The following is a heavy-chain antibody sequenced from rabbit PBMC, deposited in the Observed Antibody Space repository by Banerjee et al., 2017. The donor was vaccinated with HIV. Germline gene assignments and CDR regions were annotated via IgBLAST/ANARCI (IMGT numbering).Heavy chain of an antibody. CDR2: INVDSGGRT. D-gene: IGHD1-1*01. Sequence: QSLVESGGGLVQPGASLTITCTASGFSFTNNYDMCWVRQAPGKGLEWIGCINVDSGGRTYYANWAKGRFIISKTSSTTVTLQMTSLTAADTATYFCARWRSSDFYGDLWGQGTLVTVS. J-gene: IGHJ4*01. V-gene: IGHV1S40*01. CDR3: ARWRSSDFYGDL. CDR1: GFSFTNNYD.